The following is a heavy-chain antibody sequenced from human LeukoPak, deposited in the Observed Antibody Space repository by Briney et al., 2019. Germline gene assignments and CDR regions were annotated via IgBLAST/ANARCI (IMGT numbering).Heavy chain of an antibody. J-gene: IGHJ4*02. CDR2: INAGNGNT. Sequence: GASVKVSCKASGYTFSSYVMHWVRQAPGQSLEWMGWINAGNGNTEYAQKFQSRVTITRDTSASTAYMELNSLRSEDTAVYYCARDTFGTSRPIEYWGQGTLVTVSS. D-gene: IGHD2/OR15-2a*01. CDR3: ARDTFGTSRPIEY. V-gene: IGHV1-3*01. CDR1: GYTFSSYV.